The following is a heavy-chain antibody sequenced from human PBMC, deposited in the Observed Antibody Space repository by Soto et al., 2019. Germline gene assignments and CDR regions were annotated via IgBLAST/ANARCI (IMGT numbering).Heavy chain of an antibody. CDR1: GTSVASSDW. D-gene: IGHD3-16*02. J-gene: IGHJ4*02. CDR3: AGVFSLGELSSNRRIYY. V-gene: IGHV4-4*02. Sequence: QVHLQESGPGVVKPSGTLSLTCDVSGTSVASSDWWTWVRQPPGKGLECIGEVFHTGRTHYNPSRQSRVSMSVDTSTTQLSLRNTSMTAAETAAYYCAGVFSLGELSSNRRIYYWGQGILVTFSA. CDR2: VFHTGRT.